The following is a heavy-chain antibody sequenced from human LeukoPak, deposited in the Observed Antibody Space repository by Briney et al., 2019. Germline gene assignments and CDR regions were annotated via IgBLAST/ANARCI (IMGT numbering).Heavy chain of an antibody. D-gene: IGHD3-10*01. V-gene: IGHV4-4*02. J-gene: IGHJ4*02. CDR1: GSSINNKKW. CDR2: IYQSGST. Sequence: SETLSLTCAVSGSSINNKKWWSWVRQPPGKGLEWIGEIYQSGSTNYNPSFKSRVTISVDKSKNQFSLKLSSVTAADTAVYYCARGFGSGSYYNVKIYYFDYWGQGTLVTVSS. CDR3: ARGFGSGSYYNVKIYYFDY.